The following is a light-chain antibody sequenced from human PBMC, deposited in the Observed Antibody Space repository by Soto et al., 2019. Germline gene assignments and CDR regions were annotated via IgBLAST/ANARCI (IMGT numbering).Light chain of an antibody. V-gene: IGLV2-23*03. CDR3: CSYAGSSTFHVV. J-gene: IGLJ2*01. CDR2: EGS. CDR1: SSDVGSYNL. Sequence: QSVLTQPASVSGSPGQSITISCTGTSSDVGSYNLVSWYQQHPGKAPKLMIYEGSKRPSGVSNRFSGSKSGNTASLTISGLQAEDAADYYCCSYAGSSTFHVVFGGGTQLTVL.